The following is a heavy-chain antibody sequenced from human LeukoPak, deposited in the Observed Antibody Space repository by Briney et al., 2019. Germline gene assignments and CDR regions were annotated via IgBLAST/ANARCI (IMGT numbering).Heavy chain of an antibody. V-gene: IGHV3-21*01. Sequence: PGGSLRLSXAASGFTFSSYSMNWLRQAPGKGLEWVSSISSSSSYIYYADSVKGRFTISRDNAKNSLYLQMNSLRAEDTAVYYCARGSERYSSGWYNPYYFDYWGQGTLVTVSS. D-gene: IGHD6-19*01. J-gene: IGHJ4*02. CDR2: ISSSSSYI. CDR1: GFTFSSYS. CDR3: ARGSERYSSGWYNPYYFDY.